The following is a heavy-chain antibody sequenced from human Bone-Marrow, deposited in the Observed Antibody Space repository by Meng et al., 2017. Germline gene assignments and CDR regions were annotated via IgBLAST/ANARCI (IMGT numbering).Heavy chain of an antibody. CDR3: ARGHNYVDY. CDR1: GYTFTDYE. CDR2: MNLNSDKK. D-gene: IGHD5-24*01. J-gene: IGHJ4*02. V-gene: IGHV1-8*01. Sequence: ASVKVSCKASGYTFTDYEVNWVRQAPGQGLEWMAWMNLNSDKKDYARKFQGRLALTRDTSTSTAYMELSSLTTEDTAVYYCARGHNYVDYWGQGTLVTVSS.